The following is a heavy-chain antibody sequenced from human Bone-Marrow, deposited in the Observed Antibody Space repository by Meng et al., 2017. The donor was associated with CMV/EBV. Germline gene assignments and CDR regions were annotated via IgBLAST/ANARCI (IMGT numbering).Heavy chain of an antibody. CDR1: GGTFSSYA. CDR2: IIPILGIA. Sequence: SVKVSCKASGGTFSSYAISWVRQAPGQGLEWMGGIIPILGIANYAQKFQGRVTITADKSTSTAYMELSSLRSEDTAVYYCARVGRCSSTSCLRKYFQHWGQSTLVTVSS. V-gene: IGHV1-69*10. D-gene: IGHD2-2*01. CDR3: ARVGRCSSTSCLRKYFQH. J-gene: IGHJ1*01.